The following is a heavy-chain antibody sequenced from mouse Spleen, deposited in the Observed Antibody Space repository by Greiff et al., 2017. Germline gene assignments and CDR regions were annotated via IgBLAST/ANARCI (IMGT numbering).Heavy chain of an antibody. CDR3: ARFITTVVALYYFDY. Sequence: EVKLMESGGGLVKPGGSLKLSCAASGFTFSSYAMSWVRQTPEKRLEWVATISSGGSYTYYPDSVKGRFTISRDNAKNTLYLQMSSLRSEDTAMYYCARFITTVVALYYFDYWGQGTTLTVSS. D-gene: IGHD1-1*01. J-gene: IGHJ2*01. CDR1: GFTFSSYA. CDR2: ISSGGSYT. V-gene: IGHV5-9-1*01.